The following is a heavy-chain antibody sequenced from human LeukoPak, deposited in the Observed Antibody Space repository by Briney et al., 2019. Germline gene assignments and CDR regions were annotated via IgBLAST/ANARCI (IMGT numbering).Heavy chain of an antibody. Sequence: SVKVSCKASGGTFSSYAISWVRHAPGQGLEWMGRIIPIFGTANYAQKFQGRVTITTDESTSTAYMELSSLRSEDTAVYYCATTPGDIVAPQAAAGPDYWGQGTLVTVSS. D-gene: IGHD5-12*01. CDR3: ATTPGDIVAPQAAAGPDY. CDR1: GGTFSSYA. CDR2: IIPIFGTA. V-gene: IGHV1-69*05. J-gene: IGHJ4*02.